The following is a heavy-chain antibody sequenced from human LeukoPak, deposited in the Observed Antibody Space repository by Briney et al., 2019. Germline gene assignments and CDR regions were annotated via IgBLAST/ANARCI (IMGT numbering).Heavy chain of an antibody. V-gene: IGHV3-30*04. CDR2: TSYDGSNK. CDR1: GFTFSSYA. Sequence: GGSLRLSCAASGFTFSSYAMHWVRQAPGKGLEWVAVTSYDGSNKYYADSVKGRFTISRDNSKNTLYLQMNSLRAEDTAVYYCARELATNYYYYGMDVWGQGTTVTVSS. J-gene: IGHJ6*02. CDR3: ARELATNYYYYGMDV. D-gene: IGHD1-1*01.